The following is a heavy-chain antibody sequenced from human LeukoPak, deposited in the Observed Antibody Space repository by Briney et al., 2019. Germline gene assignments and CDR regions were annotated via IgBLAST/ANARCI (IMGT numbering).Heavy chain of an antibody. CDR3: ARGSVAGTREFDY. CDR2: ITAYNANT. D-gene: IGHD6-19*01. Sequence: ASVKVSCKASGYTFTNYGIGWVRQAPGQGLEWMGWITAYNANTNSAQKIQGRVTMTTDTSTNTAYMELRSLTSDDTAVYYCARGSVAGTREFDYWGQGTLVTVSS. V-gene: IGHV1-18*01. CDR1: GYTFTNYG. J-gene: IGHJ4*02.